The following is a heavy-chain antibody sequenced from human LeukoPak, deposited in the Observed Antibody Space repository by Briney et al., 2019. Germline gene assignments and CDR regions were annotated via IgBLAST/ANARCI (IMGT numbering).Heavy chain of an antibody. V-gene: IGHV3-23*01. CDR3: AQGGVQLWPRPFGY. D-gene: IGHD5-18*01. CDR1: GFTFSNYA. Sequence: GGSLRLSCAASGFTFSNYAMSWVRQAPGKGLEWVSAISGSGGSTYYADSVKGRFTISRDNSKNTLYLQMNSLRAEDTAVYYCAQGGVQLWPRPFGYWGQGTLVTVSS. CDR2: ISGSGGST. J-gene: IGHJ4*02.